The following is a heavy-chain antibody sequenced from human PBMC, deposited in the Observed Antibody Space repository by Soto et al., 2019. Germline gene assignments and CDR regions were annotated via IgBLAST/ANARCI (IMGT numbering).Heavy chain of an antibody. CDR3: AKDWTTFGAVPSDYYGMDV. V-gene: IGHV3-23*01. CDR1: GFTFSSYA. J-gene: IGHJ6*02. D-gene: IGHD3-3*01. Sequence: GSLRLSCAASGFTFSSYAMSWVRQAPGKGLEWVSAISGSGGSTYYADSVKGRFTISRDNSKNTLYLQMNSLRAEDTAVYYCAKDWTTFGAVPSDYYGMDVWGQGTTDTVSS. CDR2: ISGSGGST.